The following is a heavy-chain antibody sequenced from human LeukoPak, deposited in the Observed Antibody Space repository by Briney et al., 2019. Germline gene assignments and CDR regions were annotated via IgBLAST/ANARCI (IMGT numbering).Heavy chain of an antibody. CDR3: VKGFVHPTYYFDY. J-gene: IGHJ4*02. CDR1: GFTFSSYA. CDR2: ISGSGGST. D-gene: IGHD3-10*01. Sequence: GGSLRLSCAASGFTFSSYAMSWVRQAPGKGLEWVSGISGSGGSTYYADSVKGRFTISRDNSDNTLYLQVNSLRAEDTAVYFCVKGFVHPTYYFDYWGQGTLVTVSS. V-gene: IGHV3-23*01.